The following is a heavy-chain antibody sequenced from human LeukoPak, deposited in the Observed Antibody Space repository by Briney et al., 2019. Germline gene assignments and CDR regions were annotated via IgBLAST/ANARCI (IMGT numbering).Heavy chain of an antibody. CDR1: GYTFTSNY. CDR2: INPSGGST. CDR3: ARDSSGFGGDY. V-gene: IGHV1-46*01. D-gene: IGHD3-22*01. J-gene: IGHJ4*02. Sequence: ASVKVSCKAFGYTFTSNYMHWVRQAPGQGLEWMGIINPSGGSTSYAQKFQGRVTMTRDMSTSTVYMELSSLRSEDTAVYYCARDSSGFGGDYWGQGTLVTVSS.